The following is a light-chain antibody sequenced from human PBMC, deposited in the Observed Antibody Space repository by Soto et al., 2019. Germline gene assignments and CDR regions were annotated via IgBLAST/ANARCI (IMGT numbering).Light chain of an antibody. CDR2: KAS. CDR1: QSINSW. J-gene: IGKJ5*01. CDR3: PTDGNFPDT. V-gene: IGKV1-5*03. Sequence: DIQMTQSPSTLSASVGDRVTITCRASQSINSWLAWYQQKPGKAPKLLVYKASSLESGVPSRFSGSGSGNEITLHISSLPADGFASFFRPTDGNFPDTFGQGTRLEIK.